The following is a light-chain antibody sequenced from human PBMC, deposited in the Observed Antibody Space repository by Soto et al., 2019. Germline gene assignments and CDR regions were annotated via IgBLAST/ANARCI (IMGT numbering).Light chain of an antibody. CDR3: QQYDSYTLS. Sequence: TNNPSTLSRSIPDTVTITFRASQSINNLLAWYQQKPGKAPKFLIYDVSTLESGVPSRFSGSGSGTEFTLTISSLQPEDFATYYCQQYDSYTLSFGGGTKVEIK. CDR2: DVS. V-gene: IGKV1-5*01. J-gene: IGKJ4*01. CDR1: QSINNL.